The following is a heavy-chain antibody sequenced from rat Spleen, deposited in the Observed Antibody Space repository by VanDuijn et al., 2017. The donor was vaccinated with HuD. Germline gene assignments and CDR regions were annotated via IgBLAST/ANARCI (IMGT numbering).Heavy chain of an antibody. Sequence: QVQLKESGPGLVQPSQTLSLTCTVSGFSLTSYHVHWVRQPPGKGLEWMGVIWNTGATRYNSALKSRLSISKDTSKSQVFLKMNSLQTEDTATYYCARGDSYSGDGPRWGQGVMVTVSS. J-gene: IGHJ2*01. CDR2: IWNTGAT. CDR1: GFSLTSYH. D-gene: IGHD1-1*01. CDR3: ARGDSYSGDGPR. V-gene: IGHV2-41*01.